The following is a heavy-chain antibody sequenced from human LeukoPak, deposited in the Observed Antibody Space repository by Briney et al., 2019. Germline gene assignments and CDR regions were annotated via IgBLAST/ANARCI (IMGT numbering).Heavy chain of an antibody. Sequence: PGGSLRLSCAASGFTFSSYGMHWVRQAPGKGLEWVSAISGSGGSTYYADSVKGRFTISRDNSKNTLYLQMNSLRAEDTAVYYCAKDGQLVPLDMDVWGKGTTVTVSS. J-gene: IGHJ6*03. CDR2: ISGSGGST. D-gene: IGHD6-6*01. CDR3: AKDGQLVPLDMDV. CDR1: GFTFSSYG. V-gene: IGHV3-23*01.